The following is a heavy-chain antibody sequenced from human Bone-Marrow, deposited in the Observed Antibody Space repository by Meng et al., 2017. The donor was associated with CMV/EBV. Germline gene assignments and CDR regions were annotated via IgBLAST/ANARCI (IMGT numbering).Heavy chain of an antibody. CDR1: GGTFSSYA. CDR3: ARGKRLGRGAIVVVPAALHNWFDP. CDR2: IIPIFGTA. J-gene: IGHJ5*02. Sequence: SVKVSCKASGGTFSSYAISWVRQAPGQGLEWMGGIIPIFGTANYAQKFQGRVTITTDESTSTAYMELSSLRSEDTAVYYCARGKRLGRGAIVVVPAALHNWFDPWGHGTRVTGSS. D-gene: IGHD2-2*01. V-gene: IGHV1-69*05.